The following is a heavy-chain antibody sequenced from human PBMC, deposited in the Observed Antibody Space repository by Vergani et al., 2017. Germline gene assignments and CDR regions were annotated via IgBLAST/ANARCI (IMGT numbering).Heavy chain of an antibody. Sequence: EVQLVESGGGLVQPGGSLRLSCAASGFTFSSYAMSWVRQAPGKGLEWVSAISGSGGSTYYADSVKGRFTISRDNSKNTLYLQMNSLRAEDTAVYYCAKDRGYSSGFPGAVDYWGQGTLVTVSS. D-gene: IGHD6-19*01. CDR2: ISGSGGST. V-gene: IGHV3-23*04. J-gene: IGHJ4*02. CDR3: AKDRGYSSGFPGAVDY. CDR1: GFTFSSYA.